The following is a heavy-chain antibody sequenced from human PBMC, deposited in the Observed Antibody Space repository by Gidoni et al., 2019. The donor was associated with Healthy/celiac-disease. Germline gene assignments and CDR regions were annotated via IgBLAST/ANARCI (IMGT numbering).Heavy chain of an antibody. V-gene: IGHV4-38-2*02. D-gene: IGHD6-19*01. CDR2: IYHSGST. Sequence: QVQLQESGPGLVKPSETLSLTCAVSGYSISSGYYWGWIRQPPGKGLEWIGSIYHSGSTYYNPSLKSRVTISVDTSKNQFSLKLSSVTAADTAVYYCARDLAVAGNPSTPYYDYWGQGTLVTVSS. CDR1: GYSISSGYY. CDR3: ARDLAVAGNPSTPYYDY. J-gene: IGHJ4*02.